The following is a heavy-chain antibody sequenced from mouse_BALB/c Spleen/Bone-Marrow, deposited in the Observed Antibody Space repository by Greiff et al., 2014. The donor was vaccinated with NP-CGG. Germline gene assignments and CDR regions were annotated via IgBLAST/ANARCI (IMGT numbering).Heavy chain of an antibody. CDR1: GYTFTSYW. Sequence: VKLMESGAELAKPGASVKMSCKASGYTFTSYWMHWVKQRPGQGLEWIGYINPSAGYTEYNQKFKDKATLTADKSSSTAYMQLSSLTSEDSAVYYCARQITTADYAMDYWGQGTSVTVSS. V-gene: IGHV1-7*01. J-gene: IGHJ4*01. D-gene: IGHD1-2*01. CDR3: ARQITTADYAMDY. CDR2: INPSAGYT.